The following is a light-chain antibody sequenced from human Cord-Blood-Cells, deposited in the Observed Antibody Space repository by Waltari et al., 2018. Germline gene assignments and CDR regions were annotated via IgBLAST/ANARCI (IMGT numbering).Light chain of an antibody. CDR1: QSISSY. V-gene: IGKV1-39*01. CDR2: AAS. J-gene: IGKJ4*01. CDR3: MQALQTPPL. Sequence: DIQMTQSPSSLSASVGDRVTITCRASQSISSYLNWYQQKPGKAPKLLIYAASSLQSGVPSRFSGSGSGTDFTLTISRVEAEDVGVYYCMQALQTPPLFGGGTKVEIK.